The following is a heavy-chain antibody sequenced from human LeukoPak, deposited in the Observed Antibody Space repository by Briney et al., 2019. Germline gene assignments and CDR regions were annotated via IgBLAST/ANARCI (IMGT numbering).Heavy chain of an antibody. Sequence: SETLSLTCTVSGGSISSYYWSWIRQPPGKVLEWIGYIYYSGSTNHNPSLKSRVTISVDTSKNQFSLKLSSVTAADTAVYYCAALRYTTNAFDIWGQGTMVTVSS. V-gene: IGHV4-59*08. J-gene: IGHJ3*02. CDR3: AALRYTTNAFDI. D-gene: IGHD3-9*01. CDR1: GGSISSYY. CDR2: IYYSGST.